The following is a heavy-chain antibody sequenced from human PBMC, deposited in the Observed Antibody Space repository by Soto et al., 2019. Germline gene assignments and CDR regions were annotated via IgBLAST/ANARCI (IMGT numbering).Heavy chain of an antibody. V-gene: IGHV3-49*04. D-gene: IGHD3-3*01. Sequence: GGSLRLSCTASGFTFGDYAMCWVRQAPGKGLEWVGFIRSKAYGGTTEYAASVKGRFTISRDDSKSIAYLQMNSLKTEDTAVYYCTRDRILAWLSNDAFDIWGQGTMVTVSS. CDR3: TRDRILAWLSNDAFDI. J-gene: IGHJ3*02. CDR2: IRSKAYGGTT. CDR1: GFTFGDYA.